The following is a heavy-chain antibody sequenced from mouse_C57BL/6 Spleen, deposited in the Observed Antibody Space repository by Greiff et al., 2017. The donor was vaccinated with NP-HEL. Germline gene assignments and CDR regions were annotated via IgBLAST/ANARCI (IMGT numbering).Heavy chain of an antibody. D-gene: IGHD1-1*01. Sequence: QVQLQQSGAELVKPGASVKISCKASGYTFTDYYINWVKQRPGQGLEWIGKIGPGSGSTYYNEKFKGKATLTADKSSSTAYMQLSSLTSEDSAVYFCARYGYDGSSYDYAMDYWGQGTSVTVSS. CDR1: GYTFTDYY. CDR3: ARYGYDGSSYDYAMDY. CDR2: IGPGSGST. J-gene: IGHJ4*01. V-gene: IGHV1-77*01.